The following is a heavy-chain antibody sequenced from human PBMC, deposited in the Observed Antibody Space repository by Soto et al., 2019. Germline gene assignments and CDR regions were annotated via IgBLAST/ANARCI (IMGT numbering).Heavy chain of an antibody. CDR2: ISWNSGSI. CDR3: AKDTPSDDAFDI. CDR1: GFTFDDYA. Sequence: EVQLVESGGGLVQPGRSLRLSCAASGFTFDDYAMHWVRQAPGKGLEWVSGISWNSGSIGYADSVKGRFTISRDNAKNSLYLQMNSLKAEDTALLYCAKDTPSDDAFDIWGLGTMVTVSS. V-gene: IGHV3-9*01. J-gene: IGHJ3*02.